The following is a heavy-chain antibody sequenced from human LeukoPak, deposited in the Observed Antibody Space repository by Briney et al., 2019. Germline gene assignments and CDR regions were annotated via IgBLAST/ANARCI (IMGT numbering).Heavy chain of an antibody. D-gene: IGHD1-26*01. J-gene: IGHJ4*02. CDR2: IYHSGST. CDR3: ARQTSGSYSQFHY. CDR1: GYSISSGYY. Sequence: SETLSLTCAVSGYSISSGYYWGWIRQPPGKGLEWIGSIYHSGSTYYNPSLKSRVTISVDTSKNQFSLKLSSVTAADTAVYYCARQTSGSYSQFHYWGQGTLVTVSS. V-gene: IGHV4-38-2*01.